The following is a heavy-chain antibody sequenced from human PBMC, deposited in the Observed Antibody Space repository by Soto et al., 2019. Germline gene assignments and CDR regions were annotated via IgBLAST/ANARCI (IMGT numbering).Heavy chain of an antibody. J-gene: IGHJ4*02. CDR3: AKDHDEDFGYDLDYFNY. CDR1: GFYFDDYA. Sequence: SLRLSCATSGFYFDDYAMHWVRQVPGKGLEWISGISWEGGRIGYADSVKDRFPISRDNAKNSLYLEMNSLRSEDTALYYCAKDHDEDFGYDLDYFNYWGRGTLVTVSS. V-gene: IGHV3-9*01. CDR2: ISWEGGRI. D-gene: IGHD5-12*01.